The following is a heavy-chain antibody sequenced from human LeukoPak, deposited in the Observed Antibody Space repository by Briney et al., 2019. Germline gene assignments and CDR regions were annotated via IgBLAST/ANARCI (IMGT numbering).Heavy chain of an antibody. CDR1: GGSISSGGYS. Sequence: PSETLSLTCAVSGGSISSGGYSWSWIRQPPGKGLEWIGYIYHSGSTYYNPSLKSRVTISVDRSKNQCSLKLSSVTAADTAVYYCARMTTVTGAGVRVVYYFDYWGQGTLVTVSS. D-gene: IGHD4-11*01. CDR3: ARMTTVTGAGVRVVYYFDY. CDR2: IYHSGST. J-gene: IGHJ4*02. V-gene: IGHV4-30-2*01.